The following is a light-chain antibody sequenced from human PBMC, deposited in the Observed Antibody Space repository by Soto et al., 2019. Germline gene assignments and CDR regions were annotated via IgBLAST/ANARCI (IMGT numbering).Light chain of an antibody. Sequence: EIALTQSPGTLSLSPGERATLSCRASQSVASNYLAWHQQKPGQAPRLLIYGASSRATGVPGRFSGSGSGTDFTLTIRRLEPEDFAVYYCQQYGSSPWTFGQGTKVEIK. CDR1: QSVASNY. CDR3: QQYGSSPWT. J-gene: IGKJ1*01. V-gene: IGKV3-20*01. CDR2: GAS.